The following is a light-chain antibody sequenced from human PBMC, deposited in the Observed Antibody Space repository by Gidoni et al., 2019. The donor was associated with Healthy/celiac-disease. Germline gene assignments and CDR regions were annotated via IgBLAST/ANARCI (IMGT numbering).Light chain of an antibody. CDR2: GAS. J-gene: IGKJ1*01. V-gene: IGKV3-20*01. CDR3: QQYGSSPRT. Sequence: VLPPSPGTLSLSPGERATLSCRASQSVSSSYLAWYQQKPGQAPRLLRYGASSSATGIPDRCSGSGSGTDFTLTISRLEPEDVAVYYCQQYGSSPRTFGQXTKVEIK. CDR1: QSVSSSY.